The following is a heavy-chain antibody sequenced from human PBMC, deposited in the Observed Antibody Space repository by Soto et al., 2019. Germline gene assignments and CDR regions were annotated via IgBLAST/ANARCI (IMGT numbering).Heavy chain of an antibody. D-gene: IGHD2-15*01. CDR1: GYTFTSHD. CDR3: ARADGIGSGGRYGMDV. V-gene: IGHV1-18*01. CDR2: ISAYNGNT. J-gene: IGHJ6*02. Sequence: GASVKVSCKASGYTFTSHDIHWVRQAPGQGLEWMGWISAYNGNTNYAQKLQGRVTMTTDTSTSTAYMELRSLRSDDTAVYHCARADGIGSGGRYGMDVWGQGTTVTVSS.